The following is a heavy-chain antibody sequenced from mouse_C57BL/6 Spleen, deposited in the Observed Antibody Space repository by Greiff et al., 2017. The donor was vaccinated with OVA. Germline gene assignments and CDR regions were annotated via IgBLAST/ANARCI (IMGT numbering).Heavy chain of an antibody. CDR2: ISNGGGST. CDR1: GFTFSDYY. CDR3: ARHLTGSYAMDY. D-gene: IGHD4-1*01. Sequence: EVQLVESGGGLVQPGGSLKLSCAASGFTFSDYYMYWVRQTPEKRLEWVAYISNGGGSTYYPATVKGRFTISRDNAKNTLYLQMSRLKSEDTAMYYCARHLTGSYAMDYWGQGTSVTVSS. V-gene: IGHV5-12*01. J-gene: IGHJ4*01.